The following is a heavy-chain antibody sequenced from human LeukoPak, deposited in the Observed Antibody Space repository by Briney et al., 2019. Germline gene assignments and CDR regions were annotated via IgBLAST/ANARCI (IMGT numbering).Heavy chain of an antibody. V-gene: IGHV4-4*07. CDR3: ARERGRFDL. CDR2: IYTSGST. Sequence: PSVDLSLTCTVSGCSITSTYWSWFEQPAGQGLEWIGRIYTSGSTNYNPSLKSRVTMSVDTSKNQSSLKLSSVTAADTAVYYCARERGRFDLWGQGTLVTVSS. CDR1: GCSITSTY. J-gene: IGHJ5*02. D-gene: IGHD6-25*01.